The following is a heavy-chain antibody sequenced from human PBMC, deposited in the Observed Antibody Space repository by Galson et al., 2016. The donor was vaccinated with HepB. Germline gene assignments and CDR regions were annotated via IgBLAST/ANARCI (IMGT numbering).Heavy chain of an antibody. CDR3: TRHSKLSDWYFDL. CDR2: VFHSGNS. CDR1: GGSISQNNW. D-gene: IGHD1-26*01. V-gene: IGHV4-4*01. Sequence: TLSLTCGVSGGSISQNNWWTWVRRAPGMGLEWIGEVFHSGNSVYNPSLKSRVSISVDKSKNHFSLRLTSVTAADTAIYFCTRHSKLSDWYFDLWGRGTLVTVSS. J-gene: IGHJ2*01.